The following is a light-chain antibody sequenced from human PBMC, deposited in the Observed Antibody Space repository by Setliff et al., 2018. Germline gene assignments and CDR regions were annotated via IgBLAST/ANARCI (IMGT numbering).Light chain of an antibody. J-gene: IGLJ3*02. CDR3: SSYAGSAISIV. V-gene: IGLV2-23*02. Sequence: QPGLTQPASVSGSPGQSITISCTGTSSDIGTFNLVSWYQQYPGKAPKLMIYQVTKRPSGISDRFSGSKSANTASLTISGLQAEDEADYYCSSYAGSAISIVFGGGTKVTVL. CDR1: SSDIGTFNL. CDR2: QVT.